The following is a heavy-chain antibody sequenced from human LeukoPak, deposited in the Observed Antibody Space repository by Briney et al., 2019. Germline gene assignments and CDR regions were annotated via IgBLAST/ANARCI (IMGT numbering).Heavy chain of an antibody. Sequence: ASVKVSCKASGYTFTSYGISWVRQAPGQGLEWMGWISAYNGNTNYAQKLQGRVTMTTDTSTSTAYMELRSLRSEDTAVYYCARGRPFWFGEFNSYYMDVWGKGTTVTISS. J-gene: IGHJ6*03. CDR1: GYTFTSYG. D-gene: IGHD3-10*01. CDR3: ARGRPFWFGEFNSYYMDV. V-gene: IGHV1-18*01. CDR2: ISAYNGNT.